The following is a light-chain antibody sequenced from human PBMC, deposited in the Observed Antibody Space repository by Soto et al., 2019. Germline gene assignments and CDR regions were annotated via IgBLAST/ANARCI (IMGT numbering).Light chain of an antibody. V-gene: IGLV3-1*01. CDR2: QDS. CDR3: QAWDSSTGLV. CDR1: KLGDKY. Sequence: SYELTQPPSVSVSRGQTASITCSGDKLGDKYACWYQQKPGQSPVLVIYQDSKRPSGIPERFSGSNSGNTATLTISGTQAMDEADYYCQAWDSSTGLVFGTGTKLTVL. J-gene: IGLJ1*01.